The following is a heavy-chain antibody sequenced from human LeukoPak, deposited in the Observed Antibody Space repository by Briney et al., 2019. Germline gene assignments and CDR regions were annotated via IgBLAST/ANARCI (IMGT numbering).Heavy chain of an antibody. CDR2: ISGSGGNT. CDR3: AKVQEMDTILPPFHY. Sequence: GGSLRLSCAASGFTFNTYEMHWVRQVPGKGLEWVSAISGSGGNTFYADSVKGRFTISRDNSKNTLYLQVNSLRAADTAIYYCAKVQEMDTILPPFHYWGQGTLVTVSS. CDR1: GFTFNTYE. V-gene: IGHV3-23*01. J-gene: IGHJ4*02. D-gene: IGHD5-24*01.